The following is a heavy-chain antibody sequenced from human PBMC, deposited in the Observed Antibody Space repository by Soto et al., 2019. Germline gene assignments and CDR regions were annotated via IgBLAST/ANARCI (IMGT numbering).Heavy chain of an antibody. CDR3: AKYFPSGSYYHFDS. CDR2: ISGDGRTT. D-gene: IGHD3-10*01. CDR1: GFTFSSYA. V-gene: IGHV3-23*01. J-gene: IGHJ4*02. Sequence: PGGSLRLSCAASGFTFSSYAMTWVRQAPGKGLEWVSSISGDGRTTFYADSVRGRFTISRDNSRNTVSLEVNSLRAEDTALYFCAKYFPSGSYYHFDSWGQGTLVTVSS.